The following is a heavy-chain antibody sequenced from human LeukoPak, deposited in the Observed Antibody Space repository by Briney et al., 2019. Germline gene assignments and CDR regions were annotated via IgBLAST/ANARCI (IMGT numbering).Heavy chain of an antibody. CDR1: GFTVSSNY. V-gene: IGHV3-53*01. Sequence: GGSLRLSCAASGFTVSSNYMSWVRQAPGKGLEWVSVIYSGGSTYFADSVKGRFTISRDNSKNTLYLQMNSLRAEDTAVYYCARDFPPHGYSGSSRWGQGTLVTVSS. CDR2: IYSGGST. CDR3: ARDFPPHGYSGSSR. J-gene: IGHJ4*02. D-gene: IGHD1-26*01.